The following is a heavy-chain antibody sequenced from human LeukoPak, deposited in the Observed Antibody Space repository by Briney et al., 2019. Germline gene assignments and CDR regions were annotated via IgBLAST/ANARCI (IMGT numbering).Heavy chain of an antibody. Sequence: ASVKVSCKASGHTSTTYAIHWVRQAPGQGLEWMGWINAGNGNIKYSQKFQGRVTITGDTSASTAYMELSSLRSEDTAVYYCARQRSLNYYYYYGMDVWGQGTTVTVSS. CDR3: ARQRSLNYYYYYGMDV. D-gene: IGHD1-26*01. J-gene: IGHJ6*02. CDR2: INAGNGNI. V-gene: IGHV1-3*01. CDR1: GHTSTTYA.